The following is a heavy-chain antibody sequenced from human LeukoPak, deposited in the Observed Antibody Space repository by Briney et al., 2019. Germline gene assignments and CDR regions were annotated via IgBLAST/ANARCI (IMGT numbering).Heavy chain of an antibody. Sequence: SETLSLTCTVSGGSISSGSYYWSWIRQPAGKGLEWIGRIYTSGSTNYNPSLKSRVTISVDTSKNQFSLKLSSVTAADTAVFYCARPNHKDHCSSTSCYRYFDYWGQGTLVTVSS. CDR3: ARPNHKDHCSSTSCYRYFDY. CDR2: IYTSGST. V-gene: IGHV4-61*02. J-gene: IGHJ4*02. D-gene: IGHD2-2*02. CDR1: GGSISSGSYY.